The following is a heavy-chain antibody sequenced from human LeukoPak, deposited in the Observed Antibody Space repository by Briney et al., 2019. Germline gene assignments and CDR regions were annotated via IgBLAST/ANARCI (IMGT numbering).Heavy chain of an antibody. V-gene: IGHV3-7*03. CDR2: IKQDGSEK. CDR1: GSTFSSYW. CDR3: ARNLWFGESSDAFDM. D-gene: IGHD3-10*01. Sequence: GGSLRLSCAASGSTFSSYWMSWVRQAPGKGLEWVANIKQDGSEKYYVDSVKGRFTISRDNAKNSVYLQMNSLRSDDTAVYYCARNLWFGESSDAFDMWGQGTMVTVSS. J-gene: IGHJ3*02.